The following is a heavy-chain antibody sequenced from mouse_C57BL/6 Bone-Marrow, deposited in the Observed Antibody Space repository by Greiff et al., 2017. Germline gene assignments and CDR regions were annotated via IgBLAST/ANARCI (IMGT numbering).Heavy chain of an antibody. Sequence: EVQGVESVAELVRPGASVKLSCTASGFNIKNTYMHWVKQRPEQGLEWIGRIDPANGNTKYAPKFQGKATITADPSSNTAYLQLSSLTSEDTAIYYCVTHYYGGSYGAMDYWGQGTSVTVSS. CDR2: IDPANGNT. V-gene: IGHV14-3*01. D-gene: IGHD1-1*01. J-gene: IGHJ4*01. CDR3: VTHYYGGSYGAMDY. CDR1: GFNIKNTY.